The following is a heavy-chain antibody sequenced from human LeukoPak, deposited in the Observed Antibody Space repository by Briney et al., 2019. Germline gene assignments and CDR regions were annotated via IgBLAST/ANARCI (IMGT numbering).Heavy chain of an antibody. CDR1: GSIFTGYW. CDR2: IYPGDWDT. D-gene: IGHD4-17*01. CDR3: ARQSTLTSGPHY. V-gene: IGHV5-51*01. Sequence: PGAALQISCKGSGSIFTGYWIGWGRQLPGKGREGMGMIYPGDWDTRYSPSSHAQVPISADKSITTAYLHWSSLTASDTAMYYCARQSTLTSGPHYCGQGPLVTVSS. J-gene: IGHJ4*02.